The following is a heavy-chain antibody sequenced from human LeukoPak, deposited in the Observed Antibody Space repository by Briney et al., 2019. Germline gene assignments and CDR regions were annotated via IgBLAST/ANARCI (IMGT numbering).Heavy chain of an antibody. D-gene: IGHD3-22*01. CDR3: ARRTYHYDSSGYSTNY. CDR1: GFTFSSYE. CDR2: ISSGGSTI. V-gene: IGHV3-48*03. Sequence: PGGSLRLSCAASGFTFSSYEMNWVRQAPGKGLEWVSYISSGGSTIFYADSVKGRFTISRDNAKNSLYLRMNSLRAEDTAVYYCARRTYHYDSSGYSTNYWGQGTLVSVSS. J-gene: IGHJ4*02.